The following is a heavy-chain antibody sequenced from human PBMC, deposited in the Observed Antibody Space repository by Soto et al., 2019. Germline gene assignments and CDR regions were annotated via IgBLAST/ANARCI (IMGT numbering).Heavy chain of an antibody. V-gene: IGHV3-23*01. CDR3: ANVRYSSSWYELDY. CDR1: GFTFSSYA. D-gene: IGHD6-13*01. CDR2: ISGSGGST. Sequence: GGSLRLSCAASGFTFSSYAMSWVRQAPGKGLEWVSAISGSGGSTYYADSVKGRFTISRDNSKNTLYLQMNSLRAEDTAVYHCANVRYSSSWYELDYWGQVTLVTVSS. J-gene: IGHJ4*02.